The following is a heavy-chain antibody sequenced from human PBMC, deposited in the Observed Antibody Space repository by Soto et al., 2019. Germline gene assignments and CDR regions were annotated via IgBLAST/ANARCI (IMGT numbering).Heavy chain of an antibody. J-gene: IGHJ4*02. D-gene: IGHD1-26*01. Sequence: ASVKVSCKASGYTFTSYYMHWVRQAPGRGLEWMGIINPSGGSTSYAQKFQGRVTMTRDTSASTVCMELSSLRSEDTAVYYCARDDSGFSGSHYIDYFNYWGQGALVTVSS. CDR3: ARDDSGFSGSHYIDYFNY. V-gene: IGHV1-46*01. CDR1: GYTFTSYY. CDR2: INPSGGST.